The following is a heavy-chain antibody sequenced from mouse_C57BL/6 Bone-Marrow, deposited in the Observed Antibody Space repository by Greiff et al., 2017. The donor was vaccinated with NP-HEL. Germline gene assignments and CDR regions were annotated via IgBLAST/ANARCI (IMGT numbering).Heavy chain of an antibody. CDR3: ARRDGSSVFAY. CDR1: GFTFSSYG. V-gene: IGHV5-6*02. D-gene: IGHD1-1*01. J-gene: IGHJ3*01. Sequence: EVKLMESGGDLVKPGGFLKLSCAASGFTFSSYGMSWVRQTPDKRLEWVATISSGGSYTYYPDSVKGRFTISRDNAKNTLYLQMSSLKSEDTAMYYCARRDGSSVFAYWGQGTLVTVSA. CDR2: ISSGGSYT.